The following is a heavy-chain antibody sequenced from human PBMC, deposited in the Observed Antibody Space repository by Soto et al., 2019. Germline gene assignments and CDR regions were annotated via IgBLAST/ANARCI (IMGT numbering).Heavy chain of an antibody. V-gene: IGHV5-51*01. Sequence: TGESLKISCKGSGYSFTSYWIGWVRQMPGKGLEWMGIIYPGDSDTRYSPSFQGRVTISADKSISTAYLQWSSLKASDTAMYYCARRGEYCSSTSCSYRMDVWGQGTTVTVSS. J-gene: IGHJ6*02. D-gene: IGHD2-2*01. CDR2: IYPGDSDT. CDR1: GYSFTSYW. CDR3: ARRGEYCSSTSCSYRMDV.